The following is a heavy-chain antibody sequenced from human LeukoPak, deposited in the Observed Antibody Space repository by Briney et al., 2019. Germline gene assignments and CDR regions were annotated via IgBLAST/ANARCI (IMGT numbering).Heavy chain of an antibody. J-gene: IGHJ4*02. CDR2: INDAGSRA. CDR3: ARDPPRRSDF. CDR1: GFTFSNFL. V-gene: IGHV3-7*01. Sequence: GGSLRLSCAASGFTFSNFLMTWVRHSPGKGREWVASINDAGSRALYVDSAKGRFSISRDNANNALSLQMNRLRVEDTAVYYCARDPPRRSDFWGQGTLVTVSS.